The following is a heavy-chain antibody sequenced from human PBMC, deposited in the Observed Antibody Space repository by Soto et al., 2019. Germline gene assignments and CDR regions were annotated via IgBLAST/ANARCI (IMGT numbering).Heavy chain of an antibody. CDR1: GYTFTSYG. CDR3: ARAHYGGNPFDY. D-gene: IGHD4-17*01. CDR2: INPNSGDT. J-gene: IGHJ4*02. V-gene: IGHV1-2*04. Sequence: ASVKVSCKASGYTFTSYGISWVRQAPGQGLEWMGWINPNSGDTNYAQKFQGWVTMTRDTSISTAYMELRRLRSDDTAVYYCARAHYGGNPFDYWGQGTLVTVSS.